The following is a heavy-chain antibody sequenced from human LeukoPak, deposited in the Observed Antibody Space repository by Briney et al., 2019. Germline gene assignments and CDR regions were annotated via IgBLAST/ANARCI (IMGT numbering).Heavy chain of an antibody. CDR2: IDWDDDK. D-gene: IGHD2-21*01. V-gene: IGHV2-70*04. CDR1: GFSLSTSGMR. J-gene: IGHJ4*02. Sequence: SGPTLVNPTQTLTLTCTFSGFSLSTSGMRVSWIRQPPGKALEWLARIDWDDDKLYSTSLKTRLTISKDTSKNQVVLTMTNMDPVDTATYYCARSSLLFFDYWGQGTLVTVSS. CDR3: ARSSLLFFDY.